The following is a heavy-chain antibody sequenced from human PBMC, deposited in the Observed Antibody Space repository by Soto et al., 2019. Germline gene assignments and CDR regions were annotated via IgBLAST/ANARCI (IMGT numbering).Heavy chain of an antibody. Sequence: GGSLRLSCAASGFTFSSYGMHWVRQAPGKGLEWVAVIWYDGSNKYYADSVKGRFTISRDNSKNTLYLQMNSLRAEDTAVYYCARGIMTTVSTPSFDYWGQGTLVTVSS. CDR1: GFTFSSYG. D-gene: IGHD3-16*01. CDR3: ARGIMTTVSTPSFDY. J-gene: IGHJ4*02. V-gene: IGHV3-33*01. CDR2: IWYDGSNK.